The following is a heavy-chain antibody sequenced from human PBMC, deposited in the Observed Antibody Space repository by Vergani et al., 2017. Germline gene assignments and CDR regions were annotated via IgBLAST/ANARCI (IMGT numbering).Heavy chain of an antibody. J-gene: IGHJ1*01. D-gene: IGHD2-15*01. Sequence: EVHLEESGGGLVQPGGSLRPSCAASGFTFGDYYMAWIRRAPGKGLDWVGSIKRDGTETFYVDSVKGRFTISRENAKTTLYLQMNSLRDEDRGVYYCARISGGSAPDLHYWGQGTLVTVAS. CDR1: GFTFGDYY. CDR2: IKRDGTET. CDR3: ARISGGSAPDLHY. V-gene: IGHV3-7*01.